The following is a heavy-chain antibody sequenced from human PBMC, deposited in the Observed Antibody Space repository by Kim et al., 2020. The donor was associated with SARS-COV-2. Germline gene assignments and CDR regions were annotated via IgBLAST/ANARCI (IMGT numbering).Heavy chain of an antibody. D-gene: IGHD2-15*01. CDR2: MNPNSGNT. J-gene: IGHJ6*02. V-gene: IGHV1-8*01. Sequence: ASVKVSCKASGYTFTSYDINWVRQATGQGLEWMGWMNPNSGNTGYAQKFQGRVTMTRNTSISTAYMELSSLRSEDTAVYYCARGPLVVAATRYYYYGMDVWGQGTTVTVSS. CDR3: ARGPLVVAATRYYYYGMDV. CDR1: GYTFTSYD.